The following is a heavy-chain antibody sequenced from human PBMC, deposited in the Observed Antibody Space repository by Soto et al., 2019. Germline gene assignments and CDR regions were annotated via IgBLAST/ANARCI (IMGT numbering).Heavy chain of an antibody. CDR1: GGTCSSYA. Sequence: SVKVSCKASGGTCSSYAISWVRQAPGQGLEWMGGIIPIFGTANYAQKFQGRVTITADESTSTAYMELSSLRSEDTAVYYCAETYGSGSRYYFDYWGQGTLVTVSS. CDR2: IIPIFGTA. V-gene: IGHV1-69*13. J-gene: IGHJ4*02. CDR3: AETYGSGSRYYFDY. D-gene: IGHD3-10*01.